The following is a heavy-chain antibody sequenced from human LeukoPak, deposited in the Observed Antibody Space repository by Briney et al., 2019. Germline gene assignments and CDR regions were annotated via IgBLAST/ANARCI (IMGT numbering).Heavy chain of an antibody. CDR2: IYATGSA. CDR3: ARVLSGEGFYYYYMDV. D-gene: IGHD2-21*01. CDR1: GDSFSTNY. J-gene: IGHJ6*03. Sequence: SETLSLTCTLSGDSFSTNYWSWIRHPAGKGLEWIGRIYATGSANYNPPLKSRVAITLDRSNNQFSLTLKSVTAAGTAVYYCARVLSGEGFYYYYMDVWGKGTTVTVSS. V-gene: IGHV4-4*07.